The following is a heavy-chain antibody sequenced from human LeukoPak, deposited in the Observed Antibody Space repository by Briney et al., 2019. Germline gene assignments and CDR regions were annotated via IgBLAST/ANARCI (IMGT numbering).Heavy chain of an antibody. CDR1: GFTFSSYG. V-gene: IGHV3-23*01. D-gene: IGHD3-22*01. J-gene: IGHJ4*02. CDR2: ISVSGGST. CDR3: AKARETSGFYRYFDY. Sequence: GGSLRLSCAASGFTFSSYGMHWVRQAPGKGLEWVSDISVSGGSTYYPDSVKGRFTISRDNSKNTLYLRMDTLGADDTAVYYCAKARETSGFYRYFDYWGQGTLVTVSS.